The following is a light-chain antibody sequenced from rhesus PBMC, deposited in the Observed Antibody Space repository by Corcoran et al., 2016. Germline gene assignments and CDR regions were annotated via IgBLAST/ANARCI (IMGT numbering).Light chain of an antibody. CDR1: QGISNW. CDR2: RAS. J-gene: IGKJ2*01. V-gene: IGKV1-69*01. CDR3: HQHDNSPYS. Sequence: DIQMTQSPSSLSASVGDRVTITCRASQGISNWLAWYQQKPGKAPKLLIYRASNLETGVPSRVSGSGSGTDFTLTLTSLQPDNIATYSYHQHDNSPYSFGQGTKVEIQ.